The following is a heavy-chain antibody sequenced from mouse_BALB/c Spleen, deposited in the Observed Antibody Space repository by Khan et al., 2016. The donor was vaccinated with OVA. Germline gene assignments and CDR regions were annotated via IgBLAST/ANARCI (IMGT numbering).Heavy chain of an antibody. J-gene: IGHJ3*01. D-gene: IGHD1-3*01. CDR3: ARGSGNSRFAY. Sequence: VQLQESGAELVRPGVSVKISCKGSGYTFTDYAMHWGKQILAKGQGGIGVISPNYGDADYKQKFKGKGKMTVDKSSSTACMELARLTSEDSAIYYCARGSGNSRFAYWGQGTLVTVSA. V-gene: IGHV1S137*01. CDR2: ISPNYGDA. CDR1: GYTFTDYA.